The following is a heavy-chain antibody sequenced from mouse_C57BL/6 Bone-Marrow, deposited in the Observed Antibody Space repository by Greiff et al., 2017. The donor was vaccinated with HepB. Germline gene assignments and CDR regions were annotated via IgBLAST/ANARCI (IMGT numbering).Heavy chain of an antibody. Sequence: VQLQQSGPELVKPGASVKMSCKASGYTFTDYNMHWVKQSHGKSLEWIGYINPNNGGTSYNQKFKGKATLTVNKSSSTAYMELRSLTSEDSALYYCARGDYYGSSSSYYFDYWGQGTTLTVSS. V-gene: IGHV1-22*01. CDR2: INPNNGGT. D-gene: IGHD1-1*01. CDR1: GYTFTDYN. J-gene: IGHJ2*01. CDR3: ARGDYYGSSSSYYFDY.